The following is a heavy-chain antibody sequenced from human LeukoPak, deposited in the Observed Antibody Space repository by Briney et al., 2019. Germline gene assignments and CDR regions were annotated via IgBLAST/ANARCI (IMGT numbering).Heavy chain of an antibody. D-gene: IGHD3-22*01. CDR2: ISWNSGSI. Sequence: ALRLSCAASGFTLDDYAMHWVRQAPGKGLEWVSGISWNSGSIGYADSVKGRFTISRDNAKNSLYLQMNSLRTEDTALYYCAKARYDSSGYYPSYFDYWGQGTLVTVSS. CDR3: AKARYDSSGYYPSYFDY. CDR1: GFTLDDYA. V-gene: IGHV3-9*01. J-gene: IGHJ4*02.